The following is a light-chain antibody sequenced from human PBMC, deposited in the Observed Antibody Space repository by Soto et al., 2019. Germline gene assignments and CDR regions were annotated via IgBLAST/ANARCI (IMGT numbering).Light chain of an antibody. V-gene: IGKV1-39*01. J-gene: IGKJ5*01. CDR3: QQSYDFSPIT. Sequence: DIQRTHSPSSLAVSVVDRVTRTFRASQTISNFLNWYQVKPGKAPKLLIYAASTLQGGVPSRFSGSGSGTDFTLTINSLEPEDFAFYYCQQSYDFSPITCGQGKRREIK. CDR1: QTISNF. CDR2: AAS.